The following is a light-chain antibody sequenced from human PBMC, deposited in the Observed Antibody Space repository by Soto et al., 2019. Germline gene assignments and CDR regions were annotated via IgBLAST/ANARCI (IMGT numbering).Light chain of an antibody. J-gene: IGKJ1*01. Sequence: DIVMTQSPATLSVSPGERATFSSRPSLSVNTNLSWYQLKPGQAPRLLVYGAYIRATGIPARFSGSGSGTEYSLTISSLQSEDFGVYFCQQYDQWWTFGQGTKVDI. V-gene: IGKV3-15*01. CDR2: GAY. CDR3: QQYDQWWT. CDR1: LSVNTN.